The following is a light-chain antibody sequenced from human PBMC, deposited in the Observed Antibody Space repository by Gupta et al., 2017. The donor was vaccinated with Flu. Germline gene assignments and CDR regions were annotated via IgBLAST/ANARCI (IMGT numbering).Light chain of an antibody. CDR3: ATWDSSKSAL. V-gene: IGLV1-51*02. CDR2: END. CDR1: SSNIANNY. Sequence: QKVTISCSGSSSNIANNYVSCYQQPPRTAPKLLIYENDKRPSGIPDRFSGSKSGTAATLGITGRQTGDEADYYCATWDSSKSALFGGGTKLTVL. J-gene: IGLJ3*02.